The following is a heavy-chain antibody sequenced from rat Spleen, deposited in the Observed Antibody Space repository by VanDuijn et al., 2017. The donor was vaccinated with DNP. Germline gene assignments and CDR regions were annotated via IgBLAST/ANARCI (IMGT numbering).Heavy chain of an antibody. V-gene: IGHV1-43*01. CDR3: ARRRLPYWYFDF. CDR2: INTGSGGT. CDR1: GYTFTSYY. D-gene: IGHD1-4*01. Sequence: QVQLRQSGAELAKPGSSVKISCKASGYTFTSYYISWIKQTTGQGLEYIGYINTGSGGTNYNEKFKGTATLTVDKSSSTAFMQLSSLTPDDSAVYYCARRRLPYWYFDFWGPGTMVTVSS. J-gene: IGHJ1*01.